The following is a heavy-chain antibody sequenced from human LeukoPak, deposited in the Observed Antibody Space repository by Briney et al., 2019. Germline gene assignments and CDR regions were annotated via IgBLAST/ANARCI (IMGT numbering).Heavy chain of an antibody. V-gene: IGHV3-30*18. CDR3: AKSSGFGGLFDS. Sequence: GGSLRLSCAAAGFSFSDYGMHWVRQAPGKGLEWVALMSKDGIKTNYADSVKGRFTTSRDISKNTLYLQMNSLRAEDTALYFCAKSSGFGGLFDSWGQGTRVTVSS. CDR2: MSKDGIKT. J-gene: IGHJ4*02. D-gene: IGHD3-10*01. CDR1: GFSFSDYG.